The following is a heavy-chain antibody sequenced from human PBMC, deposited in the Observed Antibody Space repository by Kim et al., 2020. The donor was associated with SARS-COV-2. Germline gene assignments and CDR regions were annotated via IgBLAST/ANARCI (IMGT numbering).Heavy chain of an antibody. V-gene: IGHV1-18*01. J-gene: IGHJ6*02. Sequence: ASVKVSCKASGYTFTSYGISWVRQAPGQGLEWMGWISAYNGNTNYAQKLQGRVTMTTDTSTSTAYMELRSLRSDDTAVYYCARGGLGYCSSTSCSPLYYYYGMDVWGQGTTVTVSS. CDR1: GYTFTSYG. CDR3: ARGGLGYCSSTSCSPLYYYYGMDV. D-gene: IGHD2-2*01. CDR2: ISAYNGNT.